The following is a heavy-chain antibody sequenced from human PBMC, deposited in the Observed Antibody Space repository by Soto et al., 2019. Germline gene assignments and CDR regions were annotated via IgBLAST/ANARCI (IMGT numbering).Heavy chain of an antibody. CDR1: GGSFSGYY. CDR3: ARDKNYDFWRGTYGMDV. Sequence: SETLSLTCAVYGGSFSGYYWSWIRQPPGKGLEWIGEINHSGSTNYNPSLKSRVTISVDTSKNQFSLKLSSVTAADTAVYYCARDKNYDFWRGTYGMDVWGQGTKVTVSS. J-gene: IGHJ6*02. D-gene: IGHD3-3*01. CDR2: INHSGST. V-gene: IGHV4-34*01.